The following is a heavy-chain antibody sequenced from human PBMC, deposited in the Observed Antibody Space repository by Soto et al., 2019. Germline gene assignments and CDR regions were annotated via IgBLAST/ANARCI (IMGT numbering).Heavy chain of an antibody. CDR2: ISCSSSYI. J-gene: IGHJ6*02. D-gene: IGHD3-22*01. CDR3: ARVVDYCDPYYYYGMDV. CDR1: GFTFSPYS. Sequence: DVQLVEPGGGLVKPGESLRLSCAASGFTFSPYSMNWVRQAPGKGLEWVSSISCSSSYIYYADSVKGRFTISRDNAKNSLYLQMNSLRAEDTAVYYCARVVDYCDPYYYYGMDVWGQGTTVTVSS. V-gene: IGHV3-21*01.